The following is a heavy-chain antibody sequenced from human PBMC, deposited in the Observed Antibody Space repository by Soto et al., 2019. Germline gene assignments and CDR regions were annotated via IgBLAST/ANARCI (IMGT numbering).Heavy chain of an antibody. CDR3: ARDEGGYDILTGYYKAHHFDY. D-gene: IGHD3-9*01. V-gene: IGHV1-18*01. CDR2: ISPHNFNT. Sequence: ASVKVSCKASGYTFTHFYITWVRQAPGQGLEWMGAISPHNFNTNYAQKFRGRVTLTTEKSTNTAYMDLRSLTSDDTAVYYCARDEGGYDILTGYYKAHHFDYWGQGXPVTVSS. J-gene: IGHJ4*02. CDR1: GYTFTHFY.